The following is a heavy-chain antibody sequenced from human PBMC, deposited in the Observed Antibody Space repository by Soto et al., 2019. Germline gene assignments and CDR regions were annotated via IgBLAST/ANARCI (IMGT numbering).Heavy chain of an antibody. V-gene: IGHV3-23*01. D-gene: IGHD6-6*01. CDR3: AKDNSYSSSNYYYYGMDV. J-gene: IGHJ6*02. Sequence: GGSLRLSCAASGFTFSSYAMSWVRQAPGKGLEWVSAISGSGGSTYYADSVKGRFTISRDNSKNTLYLQMNSLRAEDTAVYYCAKDNSYSSSNYYYYGMDVWGQGTTVTVSS. CDR1: GFTFSSYA. CDR2: ISGSGGST.